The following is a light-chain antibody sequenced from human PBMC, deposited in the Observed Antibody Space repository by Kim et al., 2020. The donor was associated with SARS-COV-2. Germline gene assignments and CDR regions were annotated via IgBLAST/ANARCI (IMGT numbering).Light chain of an antibody. V-gene: IGLV2-18*02. Sequence: GQSVTTSCTGPSSDVGSYNRVSWYQQPPGTAPKLIIYEVSDRPSGVPHRFSGSKSGNTASLTISWLQTEDEADYYCSSYTSSSTLIFGGGTKVTVL. CDR2: EVS. J-gene: IGLJ2*01. CDR3: SSYTSSSTLI. CDR1: SSDVGSYNR.